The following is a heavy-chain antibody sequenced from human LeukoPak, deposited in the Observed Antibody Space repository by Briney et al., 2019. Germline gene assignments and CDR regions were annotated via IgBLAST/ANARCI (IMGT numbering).Heavy chain of an antibody. CDR2: IYYSGST. Sequence: SETLSLTCTVSGGSISSSSYYWGWIRQPPGKGLEWIGSIYYSGSTYYNPSLKSRVTISVDTSKNQFSLKLSSVTAADTAVYYCARDAGIAAAATDLDDYWGQGTLVTVSS. D-gene: IGHD6-13*01. J-gene: IGHJ4*02. V-gene: IGHV4-39*07. CDR1: GGSISSSSYY. CDR3: ARDAGIAAAATDLDDY.